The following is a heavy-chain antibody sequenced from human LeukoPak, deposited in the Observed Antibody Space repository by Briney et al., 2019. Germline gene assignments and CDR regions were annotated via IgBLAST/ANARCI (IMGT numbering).Heavy chain of an antibody. D-gene: IGHD6-13*01. CDR2: INPNSGGT. V-gene: IGHV1-2*02. CDR3: ARDTKYSSSWYEVQNWFDP. Sequence: ASVKVSCKASGYTFTGYYMHWVRQAPGQGLEWMGWINPNSGGTNYAQKFQGRVTMTRDTSISTAYMELSRLRSDDTAVYYCARDTKYSSSWYEVQNWFDPWGQGTLVTVSS. J-gene: IGHJ5*02. CDR1: GYTFTGYY.